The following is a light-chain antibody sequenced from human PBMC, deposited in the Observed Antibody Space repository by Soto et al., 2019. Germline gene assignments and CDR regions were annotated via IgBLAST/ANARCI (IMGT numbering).Light chain of an antibody. CDR2: DVN. J-gene: IGLJ2*01. V-gene: IGLV2-14*03. CDR1: RSDIGAYNF. Sequence: QSALTQPASMSGSPGQSITISCTGTRSDIGAYNFVSWYQQHPGKAPKLILYDVNIRPSGVSYRFSGSKSGNTASLTISGLQAEDEADYYCTSWTTSTTMIFGGGTKVTVL. CDR3: TSWTTSTTMI.